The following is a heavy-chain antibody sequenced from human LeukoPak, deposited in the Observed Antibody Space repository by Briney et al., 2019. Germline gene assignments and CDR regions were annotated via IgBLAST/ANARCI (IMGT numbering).Heavy chain of an antibody. D-gene: IGHD7-27*01. CDR3: ARESYWGSSAKGFDY. J-gene: IGHJ4*02. CDR2: IDKTSSNI. CDR1: GFTVSTNY. V-gene: IGHV3-48*01. Sequence: GGSLRLSCAASGFTVSTNYMSWVRQAPGKGLEWISYIDKTSSNIYYADSVKGRFTISRDNVKNSLYLQMNSLRAEDTAVYYCARESYWGSSAKGFDYWGQGTLVTVSS.